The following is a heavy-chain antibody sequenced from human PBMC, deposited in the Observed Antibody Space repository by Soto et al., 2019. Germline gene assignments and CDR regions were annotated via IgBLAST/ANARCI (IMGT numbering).Heavy chain of an antibody. V-gene: IGHV1-2*04. CDR1: GYTFTGYY. Sequence: QVQLVQAGAEVKKPGASVKVSCKDSGYTFTGYYMHWVLQAPGQGLEWRGWINPKSGGTNYAQKFQGWVTMTRDSSISTAYMERSRLRSDDTAVYYCARDLDGDSSGPHGGMDVWGQGTTVTVSS. CDR2: INPKSGGT. J-gene: IGHJ6*02. D-gene: IGHD3-22*01. CDR3: ARDLDGDSSGPHGGMDV.